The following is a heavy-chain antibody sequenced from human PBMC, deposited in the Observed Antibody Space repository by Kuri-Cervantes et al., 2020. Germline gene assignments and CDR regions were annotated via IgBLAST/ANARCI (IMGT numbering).Heavy chain of an antibody. CDR3: ARAQYDILTGYSVDY. J-gene: IGHJ4*02. CDR2: ISAYNGNT. CDR1: GYTFTSYG. V-gene: IGHV1-18*01. Sequence: ASVKVSCKASGYTFTSYGISWARQAPGQGLEWMGWISAYNGNTNYAQKLQGRVTMTTDTSTSTAYMELRSLRSDDTAVYYCARAQYDILTGYSVDYWGQGTLVTVSS. D-gene: IGHD3-9*01.